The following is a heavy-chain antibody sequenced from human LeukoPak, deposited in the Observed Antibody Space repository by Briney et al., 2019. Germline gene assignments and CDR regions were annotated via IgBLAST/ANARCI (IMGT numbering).Heavy chain of an antibody. CDR3: ARIPGYSSSWYKGDWFDP. D-gene: IGHD6-13*01. Sequence: SGPTLMNPTETLTLTCTVSGFSLSNARMGVSWIRQPPGKALEWLAHIFSNDEKSYSTSLKSRLTISKDTSKSQVVLTMTNMDPVDTATYYCARIPGYSSSWYKGDWFDPWGQGTLVTVSS. CDR2: IFSNDEK. V-gene: IGHV2-26*01. J-gene: IGHJ5*02. CDR1: GFSLSNARMG.